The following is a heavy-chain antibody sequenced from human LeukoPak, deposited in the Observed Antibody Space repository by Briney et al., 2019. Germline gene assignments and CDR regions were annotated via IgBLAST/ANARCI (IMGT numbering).Heavy chain of an antibody. V-gene: IGHV3-21*01. CDR2: ISSGSSYI. J-gene: IGHJ4*02. Sequence: TGGSLRLSCATSGFTFSSYSMNWVRQAPGKGLEWVSSISSGSSYIYYADSVKGRFTISRDNAKNSLYLQVNSLRAEDTAAYYCARTYHSSGYYYGYWGQGTLVTVSS. D-gene: IGHD3-22*01. CDR3: ARTYHSSGYYYGY. CDR1: GFTFSSYS.